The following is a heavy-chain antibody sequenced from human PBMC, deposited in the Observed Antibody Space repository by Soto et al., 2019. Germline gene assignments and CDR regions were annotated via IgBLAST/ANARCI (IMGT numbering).Heavy chain of an antibody. J-gene: IGHJ6*02. CDR3: ARSGAYGSGSYNYYYGMDV. CDR1: GFTFSSYG. CDR2: ISYDGSNK. Sequence: QVQLVESGGGVVQPGRSLRLSCAASGFTFSSYGMHWVRQAPGKGLEWVAVISYDGSNKYYADSVKGRFTISRDNSKYTLYLQMNSLRAEDTAVYYCARSGAYGSGSYNYYYGMDVWGQGTTVTVAS. D-gene: IGHD3-10*01. V-gene: IGHV3-30*03.